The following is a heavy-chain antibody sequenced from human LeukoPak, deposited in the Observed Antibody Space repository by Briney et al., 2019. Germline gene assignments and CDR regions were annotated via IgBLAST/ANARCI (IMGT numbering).Heavy chain of an antibody. Sequence: SETLSLTCTVSGGSISSGGYYWSWIRQHPGKGLEWIGYIYYSGSTYYNPSLKSRVTISVDTSKNQFSLKLSSVTAADTAVYYCARDRGGRFDYWSQGTLVTVSS. CDR3: ARDRGGRFDY. CDR1: GGSISSGGYY. D-gene: IGHD3-16*01. V-gene: IGHV4-31*03. J-gene: IGHJ4*02. CDR2: IYYSGST.